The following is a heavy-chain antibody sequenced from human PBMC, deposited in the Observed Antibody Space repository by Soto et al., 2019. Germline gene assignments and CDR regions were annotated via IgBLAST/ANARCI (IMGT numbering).Heavy chain of an antibody. Sequence: GGSLRLSCAASGFTFSSYAMSWVRQAPGKGLEWVSAISGSGGSTYYADSVKGRFTISRDNSKNTLYLQMNSLRAEDTAVYYCAKDSLHLGELSANDYWGQGTLVTVSS. V-gene: IGHV3-23*01. J-gene: IGHJ4*02. D-gene: IGHD3-16*01. CDR1: GFTFSSYA. CDR2: ISGSGGST. CDR3: AKDSLHLGELSANDY.